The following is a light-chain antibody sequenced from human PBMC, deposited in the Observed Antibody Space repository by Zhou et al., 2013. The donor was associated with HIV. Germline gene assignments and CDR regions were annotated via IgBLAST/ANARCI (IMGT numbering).Light chain of an antibody. J-gene: IGKJ3*01. CDR2: AAS. CDR3: QQSYGSTPFT. Sequence: DIQMTQSPSSLSASVGDRVTITCRASQSISSYLNWYQQKPGKAPKLLIYAASSLQSGVPSRFSGSGSGTDFTLTISSLQPEDFATYYCQQSYGSTPFTFGPGTKVDIK. CDR1: QSISSY. V-gene: IGKV1-39*01.